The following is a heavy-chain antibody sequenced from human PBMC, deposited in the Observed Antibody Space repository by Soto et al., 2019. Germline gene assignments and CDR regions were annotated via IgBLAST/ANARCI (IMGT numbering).Heavy chain of an antibody. CDR1: GYTFTSYG. CDR2: ISAYNGNT. Sequence: ASVKVSYKASGYTFTSYGISWVRQAPGQGLEWMGWISAYNGNTNYAQKLQGRVTMTTDTSTSTAYMELRSLRSDDTAVYYCASHTNYYDSSGYYMPLAYWGQGTPVTVSS. V-gene: IGHV1-18*01. CDR3: ASHTNYYDSSGYYMPLAY. J-gene: IGHJ4*02. D-gene: IGHD3-22*01.